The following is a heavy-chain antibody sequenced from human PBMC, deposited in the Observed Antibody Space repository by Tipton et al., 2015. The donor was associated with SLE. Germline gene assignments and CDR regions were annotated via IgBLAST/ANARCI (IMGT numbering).Heavy chain of an antibody. CDR1: GFTFSSYA. V-gene: IGHV3-23*01. CDR3: AKGGYCSSTSCIRFDP. CDR2: ISGSGGIA. D-gene: IGHD2-2*01. J-gene: IGHJ5*02. Sequence: SLRLSCAASGFTFSSYAMSWVRQAPGKGLEWVSAISGSGGIAYYADSVKGRFTISRDNSKNTLYLQMNSLRAEDTAVYYCAKGGYCSSTSCIRFDPWGQGSLAAVSS.